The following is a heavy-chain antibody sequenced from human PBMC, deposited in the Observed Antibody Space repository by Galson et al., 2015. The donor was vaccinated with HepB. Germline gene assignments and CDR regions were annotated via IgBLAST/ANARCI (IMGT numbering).Heavy chain of an antibody. CDR2: INDSGTI. D-gene: IGHD3-16*01. V-gene: IGHV4-39*01. Sequence: SETLSLTCIVSGGSISSSSFYWGWIRQPPGKGLEWIGSINDSGTIYNHPSLKTRITMSIDTSRNQFSLKLTSVTAADTAVYYCARQRAATYRSWFDPWGQGTLATVSS. J-gene: IGHJ5*02. CDR3: ARQRAATYRSWFDP. CDR1: GGSISSSSFY.